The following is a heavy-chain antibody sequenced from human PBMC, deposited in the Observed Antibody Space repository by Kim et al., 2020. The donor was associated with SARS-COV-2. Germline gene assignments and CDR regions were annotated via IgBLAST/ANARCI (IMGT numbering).Heavy chain of an antibody. Sequence: GGSLRLSCAASGFTFSSYAMHWVRQAPGKGLEWVAVISYDGSNKYYADCVKGRFTISRDNSKNTLYLQMNSLRAEDTAVYYCAREEVMVDAFDIWGQGTMVTVSS. D-gene: IGHD3-10*01. CDR2: ISYDGSNK. V-gene: IGHV3-30-3*01. CDR1: GFTFSSYA. J-gene: IGHJ3*02. CDR3: AREEVMVDAFDI.